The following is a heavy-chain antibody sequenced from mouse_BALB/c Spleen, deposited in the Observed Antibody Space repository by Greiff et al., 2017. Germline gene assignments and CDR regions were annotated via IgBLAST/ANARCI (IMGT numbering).Heavy chain of an antibody. J-gene: IGHJ3*01. CDR3: ARLDGNYVGFAY. D-gene: IGHD2-1*01. CDR1: GFTFSSYA. Sequence: EVKLVESGGGLVKPGGSLKLSCAASGFTFSSYAMSWVRQTPEKRLEWVATISSGGSYTYYPDSVKGRFTISRDNAKNTLYLQMSSLRSEDTAMYYCARLDGNYVGFAYWGQGTLVTVSA. V-gene: IGHV5-9-3*01. CDR2: ISSGGSYT.